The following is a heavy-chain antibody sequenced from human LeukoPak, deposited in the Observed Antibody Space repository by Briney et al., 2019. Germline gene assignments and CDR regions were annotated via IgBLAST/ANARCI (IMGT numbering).Heavy chain of an antibody. CDR1: GFTFSNYV. CDR2: ISGSGGST. V-gene: IGHV3-23*01. J-gene: IGHJ4*02. Sequence: GGSLRLSCAASGFTFSNYVMSWVRQAPGKGPEWVSAISGSGGSTYNADSVKGRFTISRDNSKNTLYLQMNSLRPEDTALYYCAKYGSGSYYTAFDYWGQGTLVTVSS. D-gene: IGHD3-10*01. CDR3: AKYGSGSYYTAFDY.